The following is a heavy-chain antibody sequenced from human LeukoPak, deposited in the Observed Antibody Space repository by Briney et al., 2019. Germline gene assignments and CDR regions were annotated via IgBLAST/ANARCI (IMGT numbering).Heavy chain of an antibody. CDR1: GGALSGYP. J-gene: IGHJ5*02. V-gene: IGHV4-34*01. CDR3: ARGVPRWVIAAAGMERGWFDP. CDR2: INHSGST. D-gene: IGHD6-13*01. Sequence: SGTLSLTRAVYGGALSGYPWSWIRQPPGKGLEWIGEINHSGSTKYNPSVKSRVTTSVKASKTQSALKLSTVSAADTAVYYSARGVPRWVIAAAGMERGWFDPWGQGTLVTVSS.